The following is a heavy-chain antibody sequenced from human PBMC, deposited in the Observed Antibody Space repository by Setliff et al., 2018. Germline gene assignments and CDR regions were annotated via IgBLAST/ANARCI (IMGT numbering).Heavy chain of an antibody. V-gene: IGHV4-59*01. Sequence: TLSLTCTVSGVSSRSYYWSWIRQPPGKGLEWIGYIFYSGSSNYNPSLQSRVSIPVDTSKNKLSLKLDPLTAADTAVYFCARLPRTVTHFDYWGQGALVTVSS. CDR1: GVSSRSYY. CDR3: ARLPRTVTHFDY. D-gene: IGHD4-17*01. J-gene: IGHJ4*02. CDR2: IFYSGSS.